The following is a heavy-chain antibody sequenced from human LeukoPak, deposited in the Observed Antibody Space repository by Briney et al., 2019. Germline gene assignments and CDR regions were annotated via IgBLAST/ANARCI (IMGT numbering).Heavy chain of an antibody. CDR2: IYYSGST. V-gene: IGHV4-59*01. CDR1: GVSISSYY. J-gene: IGHJ3*02. D-gene: IGHD6-13*01. Sequence: SETLSLTCTVSGVSISSYYWTWIRQPPGEGLEWIGYIYYSGSTNYNPSLKSRVTISVDTSKNQFSLKLNSVTAADTAVYYCARALQPGVYAFDIWGQGTMVTVSS. CDR3: ARALQPGVYAFDI.